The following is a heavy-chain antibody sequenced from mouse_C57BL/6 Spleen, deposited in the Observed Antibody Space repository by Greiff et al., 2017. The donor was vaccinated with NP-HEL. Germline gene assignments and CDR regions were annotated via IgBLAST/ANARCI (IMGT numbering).Heavy chain of an antibody. J-gene: IGHJ2*01. Sequence: VQGVESGPGLVQPSQSLSITCTVSGFSLTSYGVHWVRQSPGKGLEWLGVIWRGGSTDYNAAFMSRLSITKYNSKSQVFFKMNSLQADDTAIYYCAKNAATVVAPDYWGQGTTLTVSS. CDR3: AKNAATVVAPDY. CDR1: GFSLTSYG. V-gene: IGHV2-5*01. D-gene: IGHD1-1*01. CDR2: IWRGGST.